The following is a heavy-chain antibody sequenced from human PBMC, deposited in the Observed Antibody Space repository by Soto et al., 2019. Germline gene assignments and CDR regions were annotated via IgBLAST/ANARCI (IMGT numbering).Heavy chain of an antibody. V-gene: IGHV3-23*01. D-gene: IGHD3-16*01. CDR2: ISGSGGST. CDR1: GFTFSSYA. J-gene: IGHJ6*03. Sequence: GGSLRLSCAASGFTFSSYAMSWVRQAPGKGLEWVSAISGSGGSTYYADSVKGRFTISRDNSKNTLYLQMNSLRAEDTAVYYCAKGRSYYDYIWGSYYYYMDVWGKGTTVTVSS. CDR3: AKGRSYYDYIWGSYYYYMDV.